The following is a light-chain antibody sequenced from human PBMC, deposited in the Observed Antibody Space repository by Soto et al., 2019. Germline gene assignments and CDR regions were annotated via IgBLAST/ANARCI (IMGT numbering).Light chain of an antibody. CDR1: QNISIY. Sequence: DIQMTQSPSSLSASVGDRVTISCRASQNISIYLNWYQQKPGKAPKLLIYTASSLEGGVPSRISGSGSGTDFTLTISSLQPEDSATYSCQQSYSTLVTFGPGTKVDVK. CDR3: QQSYSTLVT. CDR2: TAS. J-gene: IGKJ3*01. V-gene: IGKV1-39*01.